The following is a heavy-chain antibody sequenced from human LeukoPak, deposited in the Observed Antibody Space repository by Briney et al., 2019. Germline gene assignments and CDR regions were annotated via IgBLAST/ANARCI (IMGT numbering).Heavy chain of an antibody. D-gene: IGHD5-12*01. CDR3: ARVDIRTAFFDY. V-gene: IGHV4-4*07. J-gene: IGHJ4*02. CDR2: IYSSGST. CDR1: GGSINSYY. Sequence: SETLSLTCTVSGGSINSYYWSWIRQPAGKGLEWIGRIYSSGSTGYNPSLKSRVTMSLDTSKNQFSLNLSSVTAADTAVYYCARVDIRTAFFDYWGRGTLVTVSS.